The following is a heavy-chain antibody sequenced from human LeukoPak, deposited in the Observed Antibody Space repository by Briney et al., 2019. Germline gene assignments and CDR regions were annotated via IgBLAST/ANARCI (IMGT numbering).Heavy chain of an antibody. CDR3: ARHGSGSYSADPPYYYYYYMDV. D-gene: IGHD3-10*01. J-gene: IGHJ6*03. Sequence: SETLSLTCTVSGGSISSYYWSWIRQPAGKGLEWIGRIYTSGSTNYNPSLKSRVTMSVDTSKNQFSLKVSSVTAADTAVYYCARHGSGSYSADPPYYYYYYMDVWGKGTTVTVSS. V-gene: IGHV4-4*07. CDR2: IYTSGST. CDR1: GGSISSYY.